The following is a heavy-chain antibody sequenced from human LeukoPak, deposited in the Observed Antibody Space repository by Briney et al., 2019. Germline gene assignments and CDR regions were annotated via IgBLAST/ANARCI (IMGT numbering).Heavy chain of an antibody. J-gene: IGHJ4*02. CDR2: ISYDGSNK. CDR1: GFTFSSYG. CDR3: ARGYGDYTLPFDY. V-gene: IGHV3-30*03. Sequence: GGSLRLSCAASGFTFSSYGMHWVRQAPGKGLEWVAVISYDGSNKYYADSVKGRFTISRDNSKNTLYLQMNSLRAEDTAVYYCARGYGDYTLPFDYWGQGTLVTVSS. D-gene: IGHD4-17*01.